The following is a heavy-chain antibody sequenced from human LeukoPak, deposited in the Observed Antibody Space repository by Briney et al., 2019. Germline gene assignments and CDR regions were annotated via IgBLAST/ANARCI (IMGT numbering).Heavy chain of an antibody. CDR2: ISGSGGST. D-gene: IGHD5-18*01. CDR1: GFTFSRYW. J-gene: IGHJ4*02. CDR3: ARGDTWIQLWWDY. V-gene: IGHV3-23*01. Sequence: PGGSLRLSCAASGFTFSRYWMSWVRQAPGKGLEWVSAISGSGGSTYYADSVKGRFTISRDNSKNTLYLQMNSLRAEDTAVYYCARGDTWIQLWWDYWGQGTLVTVSS.